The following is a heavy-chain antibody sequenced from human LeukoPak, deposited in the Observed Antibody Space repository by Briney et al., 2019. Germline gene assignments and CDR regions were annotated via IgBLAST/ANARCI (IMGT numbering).Heavy chain of an antibody. CDR1: GYSISSGYY. CDR3: ARINSSSWYRVDYYYMDV. CDR2: IYHSGST. D-gene: IGHD6-13*01. V-gene: IGHV4-38-2*02. J-gene: IGHJ6*03. Sequence: SETLSLTCTVSGYSISSGYYWGWIRQPPGKGLEWIGSIYHSGSTYYNPSLKSRVTISVDTSKNQFSLKLSSVTAADTAVYYCARINSSSWYRVDYYYMDVWGKGTTVTVSS.